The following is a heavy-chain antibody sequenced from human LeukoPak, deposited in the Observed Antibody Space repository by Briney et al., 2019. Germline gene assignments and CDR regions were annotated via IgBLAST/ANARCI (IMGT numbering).Heavy chain of an antibody. V-gene: IGHV1-2*02. Sequence: ASVTVSCKASGYTFTGYYMHWVRQAPGQGLEWMGWINPNSGGTNYAQKFQGRVTMTRDTSISTAYMELSRLRSDDTAVYYCARDEAARRYWFDPWGQGTLVTVSS. J-gene: IGHJ5*02. CDR1: GYTFTGYY. CDR3: ARDEAARRYWFDP. CDR2: INPNSGGT. D-gene: IGHD2-15*01.